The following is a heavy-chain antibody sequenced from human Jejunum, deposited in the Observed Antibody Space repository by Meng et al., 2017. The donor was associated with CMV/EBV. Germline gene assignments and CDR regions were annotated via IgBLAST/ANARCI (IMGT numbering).Heavy chain of an antibody. CDR1: GFSFSMFA. J-gene: IGHJ4*02. V-gene: IGHV3-23*01. CDR2: ISWGGSST. Sequence: EVRLLESGGGLVQPGGSLRLSCETSGFSFSMFAMTWVRQAPGEGLEWVSTISWGGSSTSYSDSVKGRLTISRDNSKNTLYLQMNSLRAEDTGVYYCTGLDYWGQGTLVTVSS. D-gene: IGHD3/OR15-3a*01. CDR3: TGLDY.